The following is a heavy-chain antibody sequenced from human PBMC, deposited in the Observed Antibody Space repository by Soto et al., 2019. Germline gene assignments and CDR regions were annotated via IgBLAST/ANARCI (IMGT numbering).Heavy chain of an antibody. CDR1: GFTFSSYG. CDR2: IWYDGSNK. D-gene: IGHD6-13*01. Sequence: QVQLVESGGGVVQPGRSLRLSCAASGFTFSSYGMHWVRQAPGKGLGWVAVIWYDGSNKYYADSVKGRFTISRDNSKNTLYLQMNSLRAEDTAVYYCARVGAAAGTLDYWGQGTLVTVSS. J-gene: IGHJ4*02. CDR3: ARVGAAAGTLDY. V-gene: IGHV3-33*01.